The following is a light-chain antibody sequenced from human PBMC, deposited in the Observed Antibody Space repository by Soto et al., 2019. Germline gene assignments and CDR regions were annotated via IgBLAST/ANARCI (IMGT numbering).Light chain of an antibody. Sequence: QSALTQPASASGSPGQSITISCTGTSSDVGGSNSVSWYQQHPGQAPKLMISEVNNRPSGVSNRFSGSKSGNTASLTISGLQAEDEADYYCSSSTSGSTPFVFGAGTKVTVL. CDR2: EVN. CDR3: SSSTSGSTPFV. CDR1: SSDVGGSNS. V-gene: IGLV2-14*01. J-gene: IGLJ1*01.